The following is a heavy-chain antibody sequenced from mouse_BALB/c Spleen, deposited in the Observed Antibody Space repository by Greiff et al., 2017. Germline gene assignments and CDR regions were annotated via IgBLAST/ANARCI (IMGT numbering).Heavy chain of an antibody. D-gene: IGHD1-1*01. CDR3: AKEGEPYYYGSSYGFAY. V-gene: IGHV2-3*01. J-gene: IGHJ3*01. CDR1: GFSLTSYG. CDR2: IWGDGST. Sequence: QVQLKQSGPGLVAPSQSLSITCTVSGFSLTSYGVSWVRQPPGKGLEWLGVIWGDGSTNYHSALISRLSISKDNSKSQVFLKLNSLQTDDTATYYCAKEGEPYYYGSSYGFAYWGQGTLVTVSA.